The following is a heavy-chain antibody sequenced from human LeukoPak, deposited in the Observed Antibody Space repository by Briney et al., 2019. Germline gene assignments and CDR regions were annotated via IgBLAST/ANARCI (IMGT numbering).Heavy chain of an antibody. CDR3: ARANYSSGWYVSDN. J-gene: IGHJ4*02. Sequence: SQTLSLTCTVSGGSISSGGYYWSWIRQHPGKGLEWIGYIYYSGSTYYNPSLKSRVTISVDTSKNQFSLKLSSVTAADTAVYYCARANYSSGWYVSDNWGQGTLVTVSS. CDR2: IYYSGST. V-gene: IGHV4-31*03. CDR1: GGSISSGGYY. D-gene: IGHD6-19*01.